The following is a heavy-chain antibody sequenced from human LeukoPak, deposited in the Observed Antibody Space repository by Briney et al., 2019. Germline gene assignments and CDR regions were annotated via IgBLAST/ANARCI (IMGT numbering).Heavy chain of an antibody. CDR3: ARSFYYDSSVPPGY. Sequence: NTSETLSLTCTVSGGSISSYYWSWIRQPPGKELEWIGYIYYSGSTNYNPSLKSRVTISVDTSKNQFSLKLSSVTAADTAVYYCARSFYYDSSVPPGYWGQGTLVTVSS. CDR1: GGSISSYY. J-gene: IGHJ4*02. V-gene: IGHV4-59*08. CDR2: IYYSGST. D-gene: IGHD3-22*01.